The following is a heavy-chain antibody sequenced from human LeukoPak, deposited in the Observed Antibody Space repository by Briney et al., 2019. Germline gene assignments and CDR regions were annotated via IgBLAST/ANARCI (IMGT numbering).Heavy chain of an antibody. CDR1: GFTSSSYW. Sequence: PGGSLRLSCAASGFTSSSYWMNWVRQAPGKGLEWVANINQDGSAQHYVDSVKGRFTFSRDNAKNSLYLQMNSLRAEDTAVYYCARGGGLMITVTEIEYWGQGTLVTVSS. J-gene: IGHJ4*02. CDR3: ARGGGLMITVTEIEY. D-gene: IGHD4-11*01. V-gene: IGHV3-7*01. CDR2: INQDGSAQ.